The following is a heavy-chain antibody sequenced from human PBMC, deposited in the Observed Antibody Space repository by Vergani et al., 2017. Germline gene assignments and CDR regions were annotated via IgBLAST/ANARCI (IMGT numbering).Heavy chain of an antibody. CDR3: AREGLSSSLSYYYYYYMDV. J-gene: IGHJ6*03. CDR2: ISYDGSNK. Sequence: QVQLVESGGGVVQPGRSLRLSCAASGFTFSSYAMHWVRQAPGKGLEWVAVISYDGSNKYYADSVKGRFTISRDNSKNTLYLQMNSLRAEDTAVYYCAREGLSSSLSYYYYYYMDVWGRGTTVTVSS. CDR1: GFTFSSYA. V-gene: IGHV3-30-3*01. D-gene: IGHD6-13*01.